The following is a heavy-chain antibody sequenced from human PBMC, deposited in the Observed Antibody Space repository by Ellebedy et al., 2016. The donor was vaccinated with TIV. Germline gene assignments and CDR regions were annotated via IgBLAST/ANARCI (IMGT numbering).Heavy chain of an antibody. Sequence: AASVKVSCKASGYTFTSYYMHWVRQAPGKGLEWMGSFDPEDGEIIYAQKFQGRVTMTEDTSTDTAYMELSSLRSEDSAVYYCATDRVGAFDIWGQGTTVTVSS. CDR2: FDPEDGEI. CDR3: ATDRVGAFDI. V-gene: IGHV1-24*01. CDR1: GYTFTSYY. D-gene: IGHD3-16*01. J-gene: IGHJ3*02.